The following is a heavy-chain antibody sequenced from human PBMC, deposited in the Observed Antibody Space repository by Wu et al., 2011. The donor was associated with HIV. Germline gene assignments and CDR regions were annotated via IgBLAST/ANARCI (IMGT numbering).Heavy chain of an antibody. CDR1: GYTFSGYY. J-gene: IGHJ4*02. CDR3: ARSGPSIVVNGASDY. D-gene: IGHD2-2*01. Sequence: QVQLVQSGAEVKKPGASVKVSCKASGYTFSGYYMHWVRQAPGQGLEWMGWINPNSGGTNYAQKFQGRVTMTRDTSISTAYMELSRLRSDDTAVYYCARSGPSIVVNGASDYWGQGTLVTVSS. V-gene: IGHV1-2*02. CDR2: INPNSGGT.